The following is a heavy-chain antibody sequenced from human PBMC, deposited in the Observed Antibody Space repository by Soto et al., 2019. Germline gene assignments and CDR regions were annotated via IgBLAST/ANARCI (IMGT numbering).Heavy chain of an antibody. CDR3: ARDRLVSGYSGFFDD. Sequence: SVKVSCKASGGTFSSYAISWVRQAPGQGLEWMGGIIPIFGTANYAQKFQGRVTITADESTSTAYMELSSLRSEDTAVYYCARDRLVSGYSGFFDDWGQGTLVTISS. J-gene: IGHJ4*02. CDR2: IIPIFGTA. D-gene: IGHD5-12*01. CDR1: GGTFSSYA. V-gene: IGHV1-69*13.